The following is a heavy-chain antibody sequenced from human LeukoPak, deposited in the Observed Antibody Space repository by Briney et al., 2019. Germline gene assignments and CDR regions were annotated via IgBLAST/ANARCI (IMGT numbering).Heavy chain of an antibody. CDR2: TYYRSKRYN. Sequence: SQTLSLTCAISGDSVSSNSVAWNWIRQSPSRGLEWLGRTYYRSKRYNDYALSVKSRITINPDTSKNQFSLQLNSVTPEDTAVYYCARDSGTGNDAFDIWGQGTMVTVSS. CDR1: GDSVSSNSVA. J-gene: IGHJ3*02. CDR3: ARDSGTGNDAFDI. D-gene: IGHD6-19*01. V-gene: IGHV6-1*01.